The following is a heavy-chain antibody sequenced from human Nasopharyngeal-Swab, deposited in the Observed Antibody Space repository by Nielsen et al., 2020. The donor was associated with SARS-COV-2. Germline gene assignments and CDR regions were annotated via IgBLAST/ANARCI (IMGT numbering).Heavy chain of an antibody. Sequence: GESLKISCAASGCTFSSYWMHWVRQAPGKGPVWVARIKSDGSSTRYADSVKGRFTISRDNAKTTLYLQMNSLRAEDTAVYYCARAYYFDSWGQGTLVTVSS. CDR2: IKSDGSST. V-gene: IGHV3-74*01. CDR1: GCTFSSYW. CDR3: ARAYYFDS. J-gene: IGHJ4*02.